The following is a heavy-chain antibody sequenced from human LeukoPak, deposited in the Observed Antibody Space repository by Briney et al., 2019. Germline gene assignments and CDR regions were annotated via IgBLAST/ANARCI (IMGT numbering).Heavy chain of an antibody. J-gene: IGHJ6*03. CDR2: VSSSGGTT. Sequence: GESLRLSCAASGFTFSSYSMNWVRQAPGKGLEWVSAVSSSGGTTYYADSVKGRFTISRDNSKNTLSLQMNSLRAEDTAIYYCAKNGDRGAYCSGGSCYPYYYYYMDVWGKGTTVTISS. V-gene: IGHV3-23*01. CDR3: AKNGDRGAYCSGGSCYPYYYYYMDV. CDR1: GFTFSSYS. D-gene: IGHD2-15*01.